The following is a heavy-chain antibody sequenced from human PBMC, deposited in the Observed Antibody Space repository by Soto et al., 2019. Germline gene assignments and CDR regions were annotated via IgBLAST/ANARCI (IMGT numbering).Heavy chain of an antibody. CDR1: GYTFTSYA. J-gene: IGHJ3*02. CDR2: INAGNGNT. CDR3: ARDYYDSSGRALSAFDI. Sequence: GASVKVSCKASGYTFTSYAMHWVRQAPGQRLEWMGWINAGNGNTKYSQKFQGRVTITRDTSASTAYMELSSLRSEDTAVYYCARDYYDSSGRALSAFDIWGQGTMVTVSS. V-gene: IGHV1-3*01. D-gene: IGHD3-22*01.